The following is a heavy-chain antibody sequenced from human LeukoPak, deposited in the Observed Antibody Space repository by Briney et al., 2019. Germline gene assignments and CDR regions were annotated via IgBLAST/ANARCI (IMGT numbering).Heavy chain of an antibody. CDR1: GGSFSGYY. D-gene: IGHD3-3*01. Sequence: SETLSLTCSVYGGSFSGYYWSWIRQPPGKGLEWIGEINHSGSTNYNPSLKSRVTISVDTSKNKFSLKLSSVTAADTAVYYCARGRGIFGVVDAFDIWGQGTMVTVSS. CDR3: ARGRGIFGVVDAFDI. CDR2: INHSGST. J-gene: IGHJ3*02. V-gene: IGHV4-34*01.